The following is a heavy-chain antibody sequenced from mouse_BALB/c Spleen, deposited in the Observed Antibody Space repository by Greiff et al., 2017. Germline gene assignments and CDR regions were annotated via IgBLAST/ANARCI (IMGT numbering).Heavy chain of an antibody. Sequence: EVKVVESGGGLVQPGGSLRLSCATSGFTFTDYYMSWVRQPPGKALEWLGFIRNKANGYTTEYSASVKGRFTISRDNSQSILYLQMNTLRAEDSATYYCARDHYYGSSYGDYAMDYWGQGTSVTVSS. J-gene: IGHJ4*01. CDR3: ARDHYYGSSYGDYAMDY. V-gene: IGHV7-3*02. D-gene: IGHD1-1*01. CDR1: GFTFTDYY. CDR2: IRNKANGYTT.